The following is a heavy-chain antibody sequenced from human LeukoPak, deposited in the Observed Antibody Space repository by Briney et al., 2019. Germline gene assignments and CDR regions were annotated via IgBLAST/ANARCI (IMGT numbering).Heavy chain of an antibody. Sequence: ASVKVSCKASGGTFSSYAISWVRQAPGQGLEWMGGIIPIFGTANYAQKFQGRVTITTDESTSTAYMELSSLRSEDTAVYYCARGPSNSIAARRYYYSFMHVWGKGTTVTVSS. CDR1: GGTFSSYA. J-gene: IGHJ6*03. V-gene: IGHV1-69*05. D-gene: IGHD6-6*01. CDR2: IIPIFGTA. CDR3: ARGPSNSIAARRYYYSFMHV.